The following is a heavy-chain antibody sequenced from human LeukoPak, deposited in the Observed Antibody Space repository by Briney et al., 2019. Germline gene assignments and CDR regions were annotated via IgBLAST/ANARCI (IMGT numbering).Heavy chain of an antibody. CDR1: GFSFSTYA. V-gene: IGHV3-66*01. CDR2: IYSGGST. CDR3: ARVRMRDGYNEGFDY. Sequence: GGSLRLSCTTSGFSFSTYAMSWVRQAPGKGLEWVSVIYSGGSTYYADSVKGRFTISRDNSKNTLYLQMNSLRAEDTAVYYCARVRMRDGYNEGFDYWGQGTLVTVSS. J-gene: IGHJ4*02. D-gene: IGHD5-24*01.